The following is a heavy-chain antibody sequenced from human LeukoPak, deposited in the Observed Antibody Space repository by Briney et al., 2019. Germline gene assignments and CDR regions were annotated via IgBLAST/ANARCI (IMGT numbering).Heavy chain of an antibody. V-gene: IGHV3-74*01. CDR2: INSDGSST. D-gene: IGHD4-17*01. J-gene: IGHJ6*02. Sequence: GGSLRLSCAASGFTSSSYWMHWVRQAPGKGLVWVSRINSDGSSTSYADSVKGRFTISRDNAKNTLYLQMNSLRAEDTAVYYCAMDDYGDWRMDVWGQGTTVTVSS. CDR1: GFTSSSYW. CDR3: AMDDYGDWRMDV.